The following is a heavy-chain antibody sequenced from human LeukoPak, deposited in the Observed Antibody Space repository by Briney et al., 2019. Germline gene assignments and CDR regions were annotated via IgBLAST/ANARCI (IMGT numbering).Heavy chain of an antibody. CDR2: ISSSGSTI. Sequence: GRSLRLSCAASGFTFSSYAMHWVRQAPGKGLEWVSYISSSGSTIYYADSVKGRFTISRDNAKNSLYLQMNSLRAEDTAVYYCARVQYGSGSYSVDYWGQGTLVTVSS. V-gene: IGHV3-48*03. CDR1: GFTFSSYA. J-gene: IGHJ4*02. D-gene: IGHD3-10*01. CDR3: ARVQYGSGSYSVDY.